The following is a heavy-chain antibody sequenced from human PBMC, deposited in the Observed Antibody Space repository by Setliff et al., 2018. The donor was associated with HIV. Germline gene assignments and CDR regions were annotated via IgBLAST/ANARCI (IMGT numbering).Heavy chain of an antibody. D-gene: IGHD4-17*01. Sequence: SETLSLTCTVSGDSLSSDYYYWTWIRQHPEKGLEWIGYIYYSGSTLYNPSLRSRLTMSVDTSKNQFSLELSSVTAADTAVYYCARDFLRSGYFDHWGQGKLVTVSS. CDR3: ARDFLRSGYFDH. V-gene: IGHV4-31*03. CDR2: IYYSGST. CDR1: GDSLSSDYYY. J-gene: IGHJ4*02.